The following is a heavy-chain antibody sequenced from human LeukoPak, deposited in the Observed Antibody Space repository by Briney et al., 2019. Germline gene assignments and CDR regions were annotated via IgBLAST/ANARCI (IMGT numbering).Heavy chain of an antibody. D-gene: IGHD3-10*01. CDR1: GFRFSTYS. CDR3: AREGSYYFDS. V-gene: IGHV3-23*01. Sequence: PGGSLRLSCTASGFRFSTYSMNWVRQAPGKGLEWVSSISGSGGSTYYADSVKGRFSISRDNSKNTLYLQMNSLRAEDTAVYYCAREGSYYFDSWGQGTLVTVSS. CDR2: ISGSGGST. J-gene: IGHJ4*02.